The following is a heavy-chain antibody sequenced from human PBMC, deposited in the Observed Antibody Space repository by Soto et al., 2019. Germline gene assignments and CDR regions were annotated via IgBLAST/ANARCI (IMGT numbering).Heavy chain of an antibody. CDR3: AKELRNDYNLPYFVH. Sequence: XGSLTLFCVASGFTFSTYYLIWVRQAPGKGLEWVSVITGSGDSTYYADSVKGRFTISRDNSKNTLYLQMNSLRAEDTAVYYCAKELRNDYNLPYFVHWGKGTLVTVSS. V-gene: IGHV3-23*01. CDR1: GFTFSTYY. CDR2: ITGSGDST. D-gene: IGHD4-4*01. J-gene: IGHJ4*02.